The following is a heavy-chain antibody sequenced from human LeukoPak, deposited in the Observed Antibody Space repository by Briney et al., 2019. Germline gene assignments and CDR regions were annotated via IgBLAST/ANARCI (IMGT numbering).Heavy chain of an antibody. V-gene: IGHV3-15*01. Sequence: PGGSLRLSCAASGFTFSNAWMSWDRQDPGKRLEWVGRITGKHVGGIPDYAAPVPGRLTISRADSHYTLSLQLNSLKTENTAVYYWTTRDLLGEDYWGQGALVTVSS. CDR3: TTRDLLGEDY. J-gene: IGHJ4*02. CDR1: GFTFSNAW. CDR2: ITGKHVGGIP. D-gene: IGHD3-10*01.